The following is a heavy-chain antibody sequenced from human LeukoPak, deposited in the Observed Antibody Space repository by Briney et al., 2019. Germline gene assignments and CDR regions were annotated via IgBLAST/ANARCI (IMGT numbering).Heavy chain of an antibody. D-gene: IGHD3-22*01. Sequence: PSETLSLTCTVSGASISGSGYYWGWIRQPPGKGLEWIGSIYHSGSTYYNPSLKSRVTISVDTSKNQFSLKLSSVTAADTAVYYCARPNYYDFHFDIWGQGTMVTVSS. CDR1: GASISGSGYY. J-gene: IGHJ3*02. CDR3: ARPNYYDFHFDI. CDR2: IYHSGST. V-gene: IGHV4-38-2*02.